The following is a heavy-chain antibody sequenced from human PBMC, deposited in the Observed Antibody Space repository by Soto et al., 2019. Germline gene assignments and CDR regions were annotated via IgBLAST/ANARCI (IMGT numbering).Heavy chain of an antibody. CDR2: IIPISGTT. V-gene: IGHV1-69*01. J-gene: IGHJ6*02. Sequence: QVQLVQSGAEVKKPGSSVKVSCKASGGTFSSYAISWVRQAPGQGLEWMGGIIPISGTTNYAQKFQGRVTITADESTGTAYMELSSLRSEDTAVYYCARSQGSSTSLEIYYYYYYGMDVWVQGTTVTVSS. CDR3: ARSQGSSTSLEIYYYYYYGMDV. CDR1: GGTFSSYA. D-gene: IGHD2-2*01.